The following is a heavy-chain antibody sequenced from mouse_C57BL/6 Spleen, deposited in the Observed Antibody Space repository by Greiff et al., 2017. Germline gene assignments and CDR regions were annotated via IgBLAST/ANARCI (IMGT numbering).Heavy chain of an antibody. CDR2: IHPNSGST. V-gene: IGHV1-64*01. CDR1: GYTFTSYW. D-gene: IGHD1-1*01. J-gene: IGHJ1*03. CDR3: AKEEITTVVARYFDV. Sequence: QVQLQQPGAELVKPGASVKLSCKASGYTFTSYWMHWVKPRPGQGLEWIGMIHPNSGSTNYNEKFKSKATLTVDKSSSTAYMQLSSLTSEDSAVYYCAKEEITTVVARYFDVWGTGTTVTVSS.